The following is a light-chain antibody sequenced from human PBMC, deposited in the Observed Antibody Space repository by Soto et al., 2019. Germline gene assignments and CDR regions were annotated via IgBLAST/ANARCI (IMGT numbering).Light chain of an antibody. Sequence: QSVLTQPRSVSGSPGQSVTISCTGTSSDVGGYDYVSWYQQHPGKAPKLMIYDVTNRPSGVPDRFSGSRSGNTASLTISGLQAEDDADYYCCSYAGTYTFYVFGTGTKVTVL. CDR1: SSDVGGYDY. CDR3: CSYAGTYTFYV. J-gene: IGLJ1*01. V-gene: IGLV2-11*01. CDR2: DVT.